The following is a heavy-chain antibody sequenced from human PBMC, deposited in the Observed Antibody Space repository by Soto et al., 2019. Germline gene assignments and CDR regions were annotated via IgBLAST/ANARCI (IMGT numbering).Heavy chain of an antibody. CDR2: ISYDGSNK. D-gene: IGHD6-13*01. J-gene: IGHJ4*02. CDR1: GFTFSSYA. CDR3: ASWSIAAGWGGFDY. Sequence: QVQLVESGGGVVQPGRSLRLSCAASGFTFSSYAMHWVRQAPGKGLEWVAVISYDGSNKYYADSVKGRFTISRDNSKNTLYLQMNSLRAEDTAVYYCASWSIAAGWGGFDYWGQGTLVTVSS. V-gene: IGHV3-30-3*01.